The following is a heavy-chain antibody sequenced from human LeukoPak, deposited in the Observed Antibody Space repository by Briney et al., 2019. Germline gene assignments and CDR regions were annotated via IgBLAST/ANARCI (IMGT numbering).Heavy chain of an antibody. CDR2: IYYSGST. J-gene: IGHJ5*02. CDR1: GGSISSYY. V-gene: IGHV4-59*01. D-gene: IGHD1-26*01. CDR3: ASTLEGATTWFDP. Sequence: SETLSLTCTVSGGSISSYYWSWIRQPPGKGLEWIGYIYYSGSTNYNPSLKSRVTISVDTSKNQFSLKLSSVTAADTAVYYCASTLEGATTWFDPWGQGTLVTVSS.